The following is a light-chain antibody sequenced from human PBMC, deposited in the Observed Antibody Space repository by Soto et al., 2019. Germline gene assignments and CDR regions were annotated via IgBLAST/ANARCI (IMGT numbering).Light chain of an antibody. V-gene: IGKV3-15*01. CDR3: QQYDTWPL. CDR2: GAS. Sequence: EIVMTQSPATLSVSPGERATLSCRASQSVSTNLAWYQQRPGQAPRLLIYGASTRATGIPARFSGSGSGTEFTLTISSLQSEDFAIYYCQQYDTWPLFGPGTEVDLK. J-gene: IGKJ3*01. CDR1: QSVSTN.